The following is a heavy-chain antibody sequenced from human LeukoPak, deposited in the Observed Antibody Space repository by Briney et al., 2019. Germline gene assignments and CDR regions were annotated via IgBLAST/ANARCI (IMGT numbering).Heavy chain of an antibody. D-gene: IGHD5-12*01. CDR2: ISSNGGGT. V-gene: IGHV3-64*01. CDR1: GFTFSSFA. Sequence: GGSLRLSCAASGFTFSSFAVHWVRQAPGKGLEYVSAISSNGGGTYYANSVKGRFTISRDNSKNTLYLQMGSLRTEDTAVYYCARDLRSGYDFVDYWGQGTLVTVSS. J-gene: IGHJ4*02. CDR3: ARDLRSGYDFVDY.